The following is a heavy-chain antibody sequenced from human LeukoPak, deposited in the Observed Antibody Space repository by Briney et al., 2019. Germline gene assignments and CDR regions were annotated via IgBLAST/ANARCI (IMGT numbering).Heavy chain of an antibody. CDR2: ISYDGSNK. CDR1: GFTFRSFA. J-gene: IGHJ4*02. V-gene: IGHV3-30*04. D-gene: IGHD3-3*01. CDR3: ARVTISGYLPDY. Sequence: PGGSLRRSSSASGFTFRSFAMQRVRQAPGKGLEWVAVISYDGSNKYYADSVKGRFTISRDNSKNRLYLQMNSLRAEDTAVYYCARVTISGYLPDYWGQGTLVTVSS.